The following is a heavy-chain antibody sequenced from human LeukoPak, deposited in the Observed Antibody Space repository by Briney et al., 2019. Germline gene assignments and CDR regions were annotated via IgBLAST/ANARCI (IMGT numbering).Heavy chain of an antibody. CDR3: AKDQRPRNYYDSSGCPDY. CDR2: IPYDGSNK. CDR1: GFTFSSYG. J-gene: IGHJ4*02. D-gene: IGHD3-22*01. V-gene: IGHV3-30*18. Sequence: GGSLRLSCAASGFTFSSYGMHWVRQAPGKGLEWVAVIPYDGSNKYYADSVKGRFTISRDNSKNTLYLQMNSLRAEDTAVYYCAKDQRPRNYYDSSGCPDYWGQGTLVTVSS.